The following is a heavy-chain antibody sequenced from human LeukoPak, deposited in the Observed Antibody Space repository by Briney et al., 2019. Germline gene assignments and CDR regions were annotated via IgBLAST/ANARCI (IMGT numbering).Heavy chain of an antibody. J-gene: IGHJ5*02. CDR1: GFTFSSYW. CDR2: IKQDGSEK. D-gene: IGHD3-22*01. CDR3: AREGYYYDPPNWFDP. V-gene: IGHV3-7*01. Sequence: PGRSLRLSCAASGFTFSSYWMSWVRQAPGKGLEWVANIKQDGSEKYYVDSVKGRFTISRDNAKNSLYLQMNSLRAEDTAVYYCAREGYYYDPPNWFDPWGQGTLVTVSS.